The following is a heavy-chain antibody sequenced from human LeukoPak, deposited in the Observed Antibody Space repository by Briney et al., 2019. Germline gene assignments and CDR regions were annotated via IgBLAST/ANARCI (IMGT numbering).Heavy chain of an antibody. V-gene: IGHV5-51*03. CDR2: IYPADSDI. CDR3: ARMSLRSGSRDY. J-gene: IGHJ4*02. Sequence: KPGESLKISCKGSGHSFTSYYLAWVRQMPGKGLEWMGLIYPADSDIRYSPSFQGQVTISVDKSVSTAYLQWSSLKASDTAMYYCARMSLRSGSRDYWGQGTLVTVSS. CDR1: GHSFTSYY. D-gene: IGHD1-26*01.